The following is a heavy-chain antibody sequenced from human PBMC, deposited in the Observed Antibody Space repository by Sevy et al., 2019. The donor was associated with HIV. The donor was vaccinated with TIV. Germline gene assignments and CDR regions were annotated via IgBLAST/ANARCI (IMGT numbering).Heavy chain of an antibody. Sequence: GGSLRLSCAASGFTFSSSSMTWVRQAPGKGLEWVSVIYSGGSTYYADSVKGRFTISRDNSKNTLYLQMNSLRAEDTAVYYCARGRGGSGNSWGQGTLVTVSS. D-gene: IGHD3-10*01. J-gene: IGHJ4*02. CDR2: IYSGGST. V-gene: IGHV3-53*01. CDR3: ARGRGGSGNS. CDR1: GFTFSSSS.